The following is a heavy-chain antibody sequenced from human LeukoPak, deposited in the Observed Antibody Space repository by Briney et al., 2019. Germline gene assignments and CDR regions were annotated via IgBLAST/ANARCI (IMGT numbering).Heavy chain of an antibody. Sequence: ASVKVSCKASGYTFTSYYMHWVRQAPGQGLEWMGIINPSGGSTSYAQKFQGRVTMTRDTSTSTVYMELSSLRSEGTAVYYCARDRLTIYSSSWNFDYWGQGTLVTVSS. CDR1: GYTFTSYY. D-gene: IGHD6-13*01. V-gene: IGHV1-46*01. CDR3: ARDRLTIYSSSWNFDY. J-gene: IGHJ4*02. CDR2: INPSGGST.